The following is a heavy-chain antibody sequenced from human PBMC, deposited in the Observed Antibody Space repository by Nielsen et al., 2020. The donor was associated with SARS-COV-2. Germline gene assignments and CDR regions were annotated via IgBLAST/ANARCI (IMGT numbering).Heavy chain of an antibody. CDR3: AREAVTRIFDY. CDR2: IIPILGIA. Sequence: SVKVSCKPSGGTFSSYTISWVRQAPGQGLEWMGRIIPILGIANYAQKFQGRVTITADKSTSTAYMELSSLRSEDTAVYYCAREAVTRIFDYWGQGTLVTVSS. D-gene: IGHD4-23*01. V-gene: IGHV1-69*04. J-gene: IGHJ4*02. CDR1: GGTFSSYT.